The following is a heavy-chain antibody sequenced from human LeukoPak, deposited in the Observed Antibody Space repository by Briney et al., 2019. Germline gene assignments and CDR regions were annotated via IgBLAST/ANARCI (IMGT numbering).Heavy chain of an antibody. CDR2: INHSGST. J-gene: IGHJ2*01. Sequence: SETLSLTCAVYGGSFSGYYWSWIRQPPGKGLEWIGEINHSGSTNYNPSLKSRVTISVDTSKNQFSLKLSSVTAADTAVYYCARDGGYSGYDSFAQHKDGVLGPGVRGRYWYFDLWGRGTLVTVSS. CDR3: ARDGGYSGYDSFAQHKDGVLGPGVRGRYWYFDL. D-gene: IGHD5-12*01. V-gene: IGHV4-34*01. CDR1: GGSFSGYY.